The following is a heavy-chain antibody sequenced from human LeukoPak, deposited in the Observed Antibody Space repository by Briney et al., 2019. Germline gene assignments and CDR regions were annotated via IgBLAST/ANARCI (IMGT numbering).Heavy chain of an antibody. Sequence: ASVKVSCTPSGYTFTGYYIQWVRQAPRQGLEWMGWINPSSGGTNYAQKFQGRVTMTRDTSISTAYMELSRLRSDDTAVYYCAREREGIVGNWFDPWGQGTLVTVSS. J-gene: IGHJ5*02. V-gene: IGHV1-2*02. D-gene: IGHD2-15*01. CDR2: INPSSGGT. CDR1: GYTFTGYY. CDR3: AREREGIVGNWFDP.